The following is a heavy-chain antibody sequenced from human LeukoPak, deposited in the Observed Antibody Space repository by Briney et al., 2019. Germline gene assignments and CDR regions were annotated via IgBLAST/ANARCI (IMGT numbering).Heavy chain of an antibody. CDR3: AKDEAVGTNPNYFDY. Sequence: PGGSLRFSCATSGFTFSTYTMSWVRQAPGKGLEWVSAISGSGGSTHYADSVKGRFTISRDNSKNTLYLQMSSLRAEDTAVYYCAKDEAVGTNPNYFDYWGQGTLVIVSS. D-gene: IGHD2-21*02. CDR2: ISGSGGST. CDR1: GFTFSTYT. V-gene: IGHV3-23*01. J-gene: IGHJ4*02.